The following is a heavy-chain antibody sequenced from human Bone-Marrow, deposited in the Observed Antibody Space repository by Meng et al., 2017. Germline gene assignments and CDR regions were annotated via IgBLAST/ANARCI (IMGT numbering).Heavy chain of an antibody. D-gene: IGHD6-6*01. CDR2: ISSGGSIK. CDR1: GFTFRNYE. Sequence: SLKIPCAASGFTFRNYEMNWVRQAPGKGLEWISYISSGGSIKLQAESVRGRFTISRDDAKNSVYLHMNSLRAEDTAVYYCARDSDGIPARPEGNYFDYWGQGALVTVSS. V-gene: IGHV3-48*03. CDR3: ARDSDGIPARPEGNYFDY. J-gene: IGHJ4*02.